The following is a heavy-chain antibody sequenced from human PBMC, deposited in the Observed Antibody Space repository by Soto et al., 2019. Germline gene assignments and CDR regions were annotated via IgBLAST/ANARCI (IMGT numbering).Heavy chain of an antibody. Sequence: QVQLVQSGGEVKKPGASVKVSCKASAYTFTNYGISWVRQAPGQGLEWMGWISAYNGNINYAQKFRGRVTMTTDTSTSSAYWEVRSLRSDDTAVYYCARRASSWNLREFAPWAQGPLVTVSS. CDR1: AYTFTNYG. CDR2: ISAYNGNI. CDR3: ARRASSWNLREFAP. V-gene: IGHV1-18*01. D-gene: IGHD6-13*01. J-gene: IGHJ5*02.